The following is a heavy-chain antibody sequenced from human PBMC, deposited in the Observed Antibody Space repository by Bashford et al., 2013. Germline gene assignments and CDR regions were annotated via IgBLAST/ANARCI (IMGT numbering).Heavy chain of an antibody. V-gene: IGHV3-15*01. CDR1: GFTFTDAW. D-gene: IGHD1-26*01. CDR2: ILPNSAGGGS. CDR3: ITDRGDDYYGER. J-gene: IGHJ4*02. Sequence: GGSLRLSCAASGFTFTDAWLIWVRQAPGKGLEWVGRILPNSAGGGSDYAPHAKGRFTISRDDSKSLVSLQMNSLNTEDTGIYYCITDRGDDYYGERWGQGTLVTVSS.